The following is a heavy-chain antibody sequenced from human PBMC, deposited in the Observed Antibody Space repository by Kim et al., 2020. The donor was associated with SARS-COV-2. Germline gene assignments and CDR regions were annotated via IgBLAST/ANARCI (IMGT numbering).Heavy chain of an antibody. J-gene: IGHJ5*02. CDR3: ARWSRYYYDSSDYQPPAGNLFDP. CDR2: ISSGSSYT. V-gene: IGHV3-21*01. D-gene: IGHD3-22*01. CDR1: GFTFRRYS. Sequence: GGSLRLSCGASGFTFRRYSMNWVRQAPGKGLEWVSSISSGSSYTYYADSVKGRFTISRDNAKNSLYLQMNSLRAEDTAVYYCARWSRYYYDSSDYQPPAGNLFDPWGQGALVTVSS.